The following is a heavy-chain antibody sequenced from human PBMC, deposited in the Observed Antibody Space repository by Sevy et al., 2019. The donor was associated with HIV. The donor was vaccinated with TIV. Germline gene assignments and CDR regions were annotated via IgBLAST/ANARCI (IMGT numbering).Heavy chain of an antibody. CDR1: GFTFSSYG. V-gene: IGHV3-30*18. CDR2: ISYDGSNK. Sequence: GGFLRLSCAASGFTFSSYGMHWVRQAPGKGLEWVAVISYDGSNKYYGDSVKGRFTISRDNSKNTLYLQMNSLRAEDTTVYYWAKGSMGGARGLQLGAFDIWGQGTMVTVSS. D-gene: IGHD5-12*01. J-gene: IGHJ3*02. CDR3: AKGSMGGARGLQLGAFDI.